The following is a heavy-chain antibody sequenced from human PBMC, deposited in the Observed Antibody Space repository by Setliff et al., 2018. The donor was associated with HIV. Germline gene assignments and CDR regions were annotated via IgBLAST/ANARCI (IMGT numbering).Heavy chain of an antibody. D-gene: IGHD6-19*01. J-gene: IGHJ4*02. CDR2: IYYSGST. CDR1: GGSISSYY. CDR3: ARGGSGWSFFY. V-gene: IGHV4-59*12. Sequence: PSETLSLTCTVSGGSISSYYWSWIRQPPGKGLEWIGYIYYSGSTNYNPSLKSRVTISVDTSKNQFSLKLSSVTAADTAVYYCARGGSGWSFFYWGQGTLVTVSS.